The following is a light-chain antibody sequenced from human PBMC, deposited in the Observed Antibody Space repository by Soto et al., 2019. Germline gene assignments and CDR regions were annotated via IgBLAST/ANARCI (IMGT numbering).Light chain of an antibody. CDR2: GAS. Sequence: EVVMTQSPATLSVSPGERATLSCRASQNVSSNLAWYQQKPGQAPRLLISGASTRATGIPARFSGSWSGTEFTLTITSLQSEDVAVYYCQQYDNWPPWTFGQGTKVEIK. V-gene: IGKV3-15*01. J-gene: IGKJ1*01. CDR3: QQYDNWPPWT. CDR1: QNVSSN.